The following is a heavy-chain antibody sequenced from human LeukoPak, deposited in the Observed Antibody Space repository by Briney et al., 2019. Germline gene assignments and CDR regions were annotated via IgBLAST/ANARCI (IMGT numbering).Heavy chain of an antibody. J-gene: IGHJ4*02. CDR1: GGTFSSYA. D-gene: IGHD3-3*01. Sequence: GSSVKVSCKASGGTFSSYAISWVRQAPGQGLEWMGGIIPIFGTANYAQKFQGRVTITTDESTSTAYMELSSLRSEDTAVYYCARDYVSVYRDYDFWSGYFYYWGQGTLVTVSS. V-gene: IGHV1-69*05. CDR3: ARDYVSVYRDYDFWSGYFYY. CDR2: IIPIFGTA.